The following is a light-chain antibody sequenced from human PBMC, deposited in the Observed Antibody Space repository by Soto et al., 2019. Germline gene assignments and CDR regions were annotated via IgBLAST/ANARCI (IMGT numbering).Light chain of an antibody. CDR1: KNDIGVYDF. Sequence: HSALTQPPSASGSPGQSVTISCTGTKNDIGVYDFVSWYQHHPGKAPRLIIYEVVQRPSGVPDRFSGSKSGNTASLTVSGLQAADAAEYFCKSYAGSKTYVFGRGTKLTVL. CDR3: KSYAGSKTYV. CDR2: EVV. V-gene: IGLV2-8*01. J-gene: IGLJ1*01.